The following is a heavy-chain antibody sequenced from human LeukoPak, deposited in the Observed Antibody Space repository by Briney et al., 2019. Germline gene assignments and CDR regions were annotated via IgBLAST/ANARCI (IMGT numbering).Heavy chain of an antibody. D-gene: IGHD6-13*01. CDR3: TNSGWSD. Sequence: GGSLRLSCAASGFTFSGYAMHWVRQAPGKGLEWVAIIFSDGNNPYYAESVKGRFTVSRDNSKNTLYLQMSSLRVEDTAIYYCTNSGWSDWGQGTLVTVSS. CDR2: IFSDGNNP. CDR1: GFTFSGYA. V-gene: IGHV3-30-3*01. J-gene: IGHJ4*02.